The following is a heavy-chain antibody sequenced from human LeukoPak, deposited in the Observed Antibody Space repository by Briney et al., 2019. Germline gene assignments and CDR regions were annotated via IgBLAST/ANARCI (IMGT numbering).Heavy chain of an antibody. CDR2: INQDGSEK. V-gene: IGHV3-7*04. D-gene: IGHD6-19*01. CDR1: GFTFDDYW. Sequence: GGSLRLSCGASGFTFDDYWMSWVRQAPGQGLEWVANINQDGSEKYYLDSAKGRFTISRDNARNSLYLQVNSLRAEDTAVHYCAGGGSGWRLEYFDYWGQGTLVTVSS. CDR3: AGGGSGWRLEYFDY. J-gene: IGHJ4*02.